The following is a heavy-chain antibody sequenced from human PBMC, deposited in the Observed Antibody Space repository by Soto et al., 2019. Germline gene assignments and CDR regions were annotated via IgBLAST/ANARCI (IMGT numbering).Heavy chain of an antibody. Sequence: QVQLVESGGGVVQPGRSLRLSCAASGFTFSSYGMHWFRQAPGKGLEWVAVIWYDGSNKYDADSVKGRFTISRDNSKNTLYLQMHSLSAEDTAVYYCGGFGEFVDYWGQGTLVTVAS. J-gene: IGHJ4*02. CDR3: GGFGEFVDY. CDR1: GFTFSSYG. V-gene: IGHV3-33*01. D-gene: IGHD3-10*01. CDR2: IWYDGSNK.